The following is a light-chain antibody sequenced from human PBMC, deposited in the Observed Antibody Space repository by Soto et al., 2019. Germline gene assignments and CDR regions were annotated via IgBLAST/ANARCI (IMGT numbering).Light chain of an antibody. CDR2: DVS. J-gene: IGLJ1*01. CDR3: SSYTSSSTLYV. V-gene: IGLV2-14*01. Sequence: ALTQPASVSGSPGQSITISCTGTSSDVGGYNYVSWYQQHPGKAPELMIYDVSNRPSGVSNRFSGSKSGNTASLTISGLQAEDEADYYCSSYTSSSTLYVFGTGTKVTVL. CDR1: SSDVGGYNY.